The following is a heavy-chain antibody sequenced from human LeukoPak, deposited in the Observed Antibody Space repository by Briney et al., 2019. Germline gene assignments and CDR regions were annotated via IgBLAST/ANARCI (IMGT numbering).Heavy chain of an antibody. CDR3: AREPYGSGSYYSYYHYGMDV. J-gene: IGHJ6*02. CDR1: GYTFTGYY. D-gene: IGHD3-10*01. V-gene: IGHV1-2*02. Sequence: WASVKVSCKASGYTFTGYYMHWVRQAPGQGLEWMGWINPNSGGTNYAQKFQGRVTMTRDTPISTAYMELSRLRSDDTAVYYCAREPYGSGSYYSYYHYGMDVWGQGTTVTVSS. CDR2: INPNSGGT.